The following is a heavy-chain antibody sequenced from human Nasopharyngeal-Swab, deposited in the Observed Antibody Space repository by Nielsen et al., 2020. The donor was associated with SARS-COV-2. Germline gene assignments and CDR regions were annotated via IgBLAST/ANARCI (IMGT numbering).Heavy chain of an antibody. CDR3: ARGWAGHYFDY. CDR1: GASITSGGYY. CDR2: IYYSGNT. D-gene: IGHD1-26*01. J-gene: IGHJ4*02. Sequence: SETLSLTCTVSGASITSGGYYWSWLLHLPGRGLEWIGYIYYSGNTFYTPSLKSRVTMSVDTSENQFSLNLNSVTAADTAVYYCARGWAGHYFDYWGQGTLVTVSS. V-gene: IGHV4-31*03.